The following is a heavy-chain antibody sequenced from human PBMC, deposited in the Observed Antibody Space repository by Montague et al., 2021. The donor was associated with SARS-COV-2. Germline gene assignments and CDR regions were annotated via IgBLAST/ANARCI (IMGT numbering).Heavy chain of an antibody. D-gene: IGHD1-1*01. J-gene: IGHJ5*02. CDR1: GFTFDIYY. V-gene: IGHV3-74*01. Sequence: SLRLSCAASGFTFDIYYMHWVRQSPGKGLVWVSRINGAGRSTDYADFVKGRFTISRDNAKSVLYLQMNSLRVDDAATYYCARGGLAWKSGSWGQGTPVSVSS. CDR3: ARGGLAWKSGS. CDR2: INGAGRST.